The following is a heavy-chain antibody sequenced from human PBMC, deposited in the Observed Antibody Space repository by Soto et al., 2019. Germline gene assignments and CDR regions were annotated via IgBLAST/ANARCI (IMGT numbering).Heavy chain of an antibody. J-gene: IGHJ4*02. CDR3: ARVPNAGRFDY. CDR1: GYTFTSYA. Sequence: ASVKVACKASGYTFTSYARRWVRQATGQRLEWMGWINADNGNTKYAQKLQGRVTMTRDTSTSTAYMELRSLRSDDTAVYYCARVPNAGRFDYWGQGTLVTVSS. V-gene: IGHV1-3*01. D-gene: IGHD3-10*01. CDR2: INADNGNT.